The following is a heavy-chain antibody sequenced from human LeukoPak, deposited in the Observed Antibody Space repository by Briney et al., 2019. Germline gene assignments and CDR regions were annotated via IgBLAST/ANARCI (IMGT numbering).Heavy chain of an antibody. J-gene: IGHJ4*02. CDR1: GGSFSGYY. V-gene: IGHV4-34*01. D-gene: IGHD1-26*01. CDR2: INHSGTT. Sequence: SETLSLTCGVYGGSFSGYYWSWIRRPPGKGLEWIGEINHSGTTNYNPSLESRVTISVDTSKNQFSLRLKSVTAADTAVYYCARVWSGSYYSVNYWGQGTLVTVSS. CDR3: ARVWSGSYYSVNY.